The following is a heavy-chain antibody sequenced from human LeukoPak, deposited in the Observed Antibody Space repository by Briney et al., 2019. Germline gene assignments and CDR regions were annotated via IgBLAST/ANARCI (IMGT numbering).Heavy chain of an antibody. CDR2: ISSSSSYI. J-gene: IGHJ4*02. CDR1: GFTFSSYS. D-gene: IGHD3-22*01. Sequence: GGSLRLSCAASGFTFSSYSMNWVRQAPGKGLEWVSSISSSSSYIYYADSVKGRFTISRDNAKNSLYLQMNSLRAEDTAVYYCARDPNYYDSSGYTPWGQGTLVTVSS. V-gene: IGHV3-21*01. CDR3: ARDPNYYDSSGYTP.